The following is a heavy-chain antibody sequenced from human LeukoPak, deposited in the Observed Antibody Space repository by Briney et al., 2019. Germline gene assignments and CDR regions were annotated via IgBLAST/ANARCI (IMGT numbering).Heavy chain of an antibody. CDR3: AKVDIVATIDAGRLVDY. J-gene: IGHJ4*02. CDR1: GFTFSSYG. V-gene: IGHV3-30*18. CDR2: ISNDGSNK. D-gene: IGHD5-12*01. Sequence: QPGGSLRLSCAASGFTFSSYGMQWFRQAPDKGLEWVAAISNDGSNKYYADSVKGRFTISRDNSKNTLYLQMNSLRAEDTAVYYSAKVDIVATIDAGRLVDYWGQGTLVTVSS.